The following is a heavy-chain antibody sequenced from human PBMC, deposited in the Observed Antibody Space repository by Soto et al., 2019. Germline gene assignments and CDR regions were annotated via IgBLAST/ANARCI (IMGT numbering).Heavy chain of an antibody. CDR2: VSGGGGAT. V-gene: IGHV3-23*01. CDR3: TRWNGYGDL. J-gene: IGHJ5*02. Sequence: DVQILESGGGLVEPGGSLRLSCAASGFSVSTYGVTWVRQVPGKGLEWVSGVSGGGGATHYRDSVKVRFTITTDYPENTASLQMNSLRVEDTAAYYCTRWNGYGDLWGQGILVTVS. D-gene: IGHD1-1*01. CDR1: GFSVSTYG.